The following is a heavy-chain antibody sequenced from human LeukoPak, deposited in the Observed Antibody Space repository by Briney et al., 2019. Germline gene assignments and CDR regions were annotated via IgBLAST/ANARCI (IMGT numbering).Heavy chain of an antibody. V-gene: IGHV3-30-3*01. CDR1: GFTFSSYA. CDR2: ISYDGSNK. CDR3: ARGATNFDY. J-gene: IGHJ4*02. Sequence: GGSLRLSCAASGFTFSSYAMHWVRQAPGKGLEWVAVISYDGSNKYYADSVKGRFTISRDNSKNTLYLQMNSLRAEDTAVYYCARGATNFDYWGQGTLVTVSS.